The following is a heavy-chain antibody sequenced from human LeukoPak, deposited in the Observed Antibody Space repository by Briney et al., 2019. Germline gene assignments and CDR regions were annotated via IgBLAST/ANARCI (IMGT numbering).Heavy chain of an antibody. CDR2: ISGSGGST. CDR3: AKDRDVNQLLRSNWFDP. J-gene: IGHJ5*02. D-gene: IGHD2-2*01. V-gene: IGHV3-23*01. Sequence: GGSLRLSCAASGFTFSSYAMSWVRQAPGKGLEWVSAISGSGGSTYYADSVKGRFTISRDNSKNTLYLQMNSLRAEDTAVYYCAKDRDVNQLLRSNWFDPWGQGTLVTVS. CDR1: GFTFSSYA.